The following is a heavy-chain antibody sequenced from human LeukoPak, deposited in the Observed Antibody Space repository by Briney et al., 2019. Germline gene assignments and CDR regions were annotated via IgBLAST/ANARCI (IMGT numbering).Heavy chain of an antibody. CDR3: ARYQGAWSSFDS. CDR1: GYTLNSYG. CDR2: SSAYSANT. D-gene: IGHD6-19*01. J-gene: IGHJ4*02. V-gene: IGHV1-18*01. Sequence: ASVEVSCKASGYTLNSYGLTWVRQAPGQGLEWMGWSSAYSANTYYARKFQGRVTLTTDTSTNTAYMDLRSLRSDDTAVYFCARYQGAWSSFDSWGQGTLVTVSS.